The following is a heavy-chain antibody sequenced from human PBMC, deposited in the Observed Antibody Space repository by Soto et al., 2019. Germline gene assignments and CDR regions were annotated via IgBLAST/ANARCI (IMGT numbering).Heavy chain of an antibody. Sequence: SETLSLTCTVSGGSISSYYWSWIRQPPGKGLEWIGYIYYSGSTNYNPSLKSRVTISVDTSKNQFSLKLSSVTAADTAVYYCARVRMGSGSFYFDYWGQGTLVTVSS. V-gene: IGHV4-59*01. J-gene: IGHJ4*02. CDR3: ARVRMGSGSFYFDY. CDR1: GGSISSYY. D-gene: IGHD6-19*01. CDR2: IYYSGST.